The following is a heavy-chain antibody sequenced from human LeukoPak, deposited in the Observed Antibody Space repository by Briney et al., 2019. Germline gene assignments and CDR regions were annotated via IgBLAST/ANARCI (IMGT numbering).Heavy chain of an antibody. V-gene: IGHV3-7*01. J-gene: IGHJ4*01. CDR2: IKHDGSDK. D-gene: IGHD3-10*01. CDR1: GFIFNDYW. CDR3: TRGGVRGILLPVDY. Sequence: GGSLRLSCAASGFIFNDYWMSWVRQTPGKGLEWVANIKHDGSDKYYLDSVKGRFTLSRDNARSTLYLQMISLRVEDTAVYYCTRGGVRGILLPVDYWGHGTLVTVSS.